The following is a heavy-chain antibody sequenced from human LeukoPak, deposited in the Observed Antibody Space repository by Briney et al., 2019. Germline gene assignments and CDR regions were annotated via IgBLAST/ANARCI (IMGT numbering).Heavy chain of an antibody. V-gene: IGHV4-39*01. CDR2: IYYSGST. D-gene: IGHD2/OR15-2a*01. CDR1: GGSISSSSYY. CDR3: ARLNRRHNWFDP. Sequence: SETLSLTCTVSGGSISSSSYYWGWIRQPPGKGLGWIGSIYYSGSTYYNPSLKSRVTISVDTSKNQFSLKLSSVTAADTAVYYCARLNRRHNWFDPWGQGTLATVSS. J-gene: IGHJ5*02.